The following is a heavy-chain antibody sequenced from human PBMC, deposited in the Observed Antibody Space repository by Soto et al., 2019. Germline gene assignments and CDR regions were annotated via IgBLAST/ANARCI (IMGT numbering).Heavy chain of an antibody. CDR1: GFTFSSYG. CDR2: ISYDGSNK. D-gene: IGHD2-2*01. Sequence: QVQLVESGGGVVQPGRSLRLSCAASGFTFSSYGMHWVRQAPGKGLEWVAVISYDGSNKYYADSVKGRFTISRDNSKNTLYLQMNSLRAEDTAVYYCAKDYIVVVPAAKTYYYYGMDVWGQGTTVNVSS. J-gene: IGHJ6*02. V-gene: IGHV3-30*18. CDR3: AKDYIVVVPAAKTYYYYGMDV.